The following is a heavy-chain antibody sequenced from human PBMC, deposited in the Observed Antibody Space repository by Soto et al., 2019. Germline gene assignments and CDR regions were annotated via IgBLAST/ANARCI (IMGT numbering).Heavy chain of an antibody. V-gene: IGHV4-30-2*01. CDR2: IYHSGST. Sequence: SETLSLTCAVSGGSISSGGYSWSWIRQPPGKGLEWIGYIYHSGSTYYNPSLKSRVTISVDRSKNQFSLKLSSVTAADTAVYYCARGLRGYSGYDFDYWGQGTLVTVSS. D-gene: IGHD5-12*01. CDR3: ARGLRGYSGYDFDY. CDR1: GGSISSGGYS. J-gene: IGHJ4*02.